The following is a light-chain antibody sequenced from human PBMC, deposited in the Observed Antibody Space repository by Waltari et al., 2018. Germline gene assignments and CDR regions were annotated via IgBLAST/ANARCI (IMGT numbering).Light chain of an antibody. Sequence: SYELTQPPSVAVSPGQTARITRPGDALPQQYANWYQQKAGQAPMLGKYKDNERPSGIPERFSGSSSGTIVTLTISGVQAEDEADYYCQSADSSGAYRVFGGGTKLTVL. J-gene: IGLJ3*02. CDR3: QSADSSGAYRV. CDR1: ALPQQY. CDR2: KDN. V-gene: IGLV3-25*03.